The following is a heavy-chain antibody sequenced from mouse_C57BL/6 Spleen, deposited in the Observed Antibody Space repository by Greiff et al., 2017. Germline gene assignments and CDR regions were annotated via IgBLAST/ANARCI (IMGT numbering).Heavy chain of an antibody. V-gene: IGHV1-9*01. CDR3: ARRKFYYYGSSWYFDV. J-gene: IGHJ1*03. CDR1: GYTFTGYW. Sequence: VQLQQSGAELMKPGASVKLSCKATGYTFTGYWIEWVKQRPGHGLEWIGEILPGSGSTNYNEKFKGKATFTADTSSNTAYMQLSSLTTEDSAIYYCARRKFYYYGSSWYFDVWGTGTTVTVSS. D-gene: IGHD1-1*01. CDR2: ILPGSGST.